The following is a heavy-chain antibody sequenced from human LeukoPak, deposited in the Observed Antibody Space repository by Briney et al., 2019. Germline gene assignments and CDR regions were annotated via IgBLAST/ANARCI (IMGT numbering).Heavy chain of an antibody. V-gene: IGHV3-23*01. CDR1: GFTFSSYA. D-gene: IGHD3-10*01. Sequence: GGSLRLSCAASGFTFSSYAMNWVRQAPGKGLEWVSTISGSGGDTYYGDSVKGRFTISRDNSKNTLYLQMNSLRAEDTAVYYCARGYGSGRVNYAFDIWGQGTMVTVSS. J-gene: IGHJ3*02. CDR2: ISGSGGDT. CDR3: ARGYGSGRVNYAFDI.